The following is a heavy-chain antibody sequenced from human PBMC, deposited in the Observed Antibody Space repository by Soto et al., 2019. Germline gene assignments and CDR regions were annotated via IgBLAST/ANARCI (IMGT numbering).Heavy chain of an antibody. D-gene: IGHD3-3*01. CDR3: ATKYYDFWSGPRATHAFDI. CDR2: FDPEDGET. Sequence: QVQLVQSGAEVKKPGASVKVSCKVSGYTLTELSMHWVRQAPGKGLEWMGGFDPEDGETIYAQKFQGRVTMTEDTSTDTAYMELSSLRSEDTAVYYCATKYYDFWSGPRATHAFDIWGQGTMVTVSS. CDR1: GYTLTELS. V-gene: IGHV1-24*01. J-gene: IGHJ3*02.